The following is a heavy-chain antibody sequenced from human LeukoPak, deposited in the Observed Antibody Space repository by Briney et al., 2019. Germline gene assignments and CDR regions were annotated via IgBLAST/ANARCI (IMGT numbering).Heavy chain of an antibody. D-gene: IGHD3-3*01. V-gene: IGHV4-61*02. CDR2: IYTTGGT. CDR3: ARDPAPGSGYYEDYYYYMDV. Sequence: SETLSLTCTVSDGSISSGSYYWSWIRQPAGKGLEWIGRIYTTGGTNYNPSLKSRVTISVDTSKNQFSLKLSSVTAADTAVYYCARDPAPGSGYYEDYYYYMDVWGKGTTVTVSS. CDR1: DGSISSGSYY. J-gene: IGHJ6*03.